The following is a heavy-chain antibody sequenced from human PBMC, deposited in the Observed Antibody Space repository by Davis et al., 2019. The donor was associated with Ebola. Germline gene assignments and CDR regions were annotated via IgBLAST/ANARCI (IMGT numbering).Heavy chain of an antibody. D-gene: IGHD3-10*01. CDR1: GGTFSSYA. Sequence: AASVKVSCKASGGTFSSYAISWVRQAPGQGLEWMGGIIPIFGTANYAQKFQGRVTITADKSTSTAYMELSSLRSEDTSVYYCARDRGGDYSFDYWGQGTLVTVSS. CDR3: ARDRGGDYSFDY. CDR2: IIPIFGTA. V-gene: IGHV1-69*06. J-gene: IGHJ4*02.